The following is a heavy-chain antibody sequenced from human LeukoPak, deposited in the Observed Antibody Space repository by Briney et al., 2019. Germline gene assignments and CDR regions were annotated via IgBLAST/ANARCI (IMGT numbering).Heavy chain of an antibody. CDR1: GFTVSEYH. D-gene: IGHD3-16*01. V-gene: IGHV3-11*01. CDR3: TRERRGSYYAFEY. Sequence: GGSQRLFCAASGFTVSEYHTSWVSHARGGGLEWLSYITSSGRSTNHADSVKGRFTISRDNAKNSVVLQMSSLTVEDTAVYYCTRERRGSYYAFEYWGQGALVTVSS. J-gene: IGHJ4*02. CDR2: ITSSGRST.